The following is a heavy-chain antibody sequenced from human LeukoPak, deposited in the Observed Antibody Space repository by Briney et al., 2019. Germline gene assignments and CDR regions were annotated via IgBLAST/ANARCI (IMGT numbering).Heavy chain of an antibody. Sequence: GGSLRLSCAASGFTSSSYGMPWVRQAPGKGLEWVAFIRYDGSNKYYADSVKGRFTISRDNSKNTLYLQMNSLRAEDTAVYYCAKPILSGSYATFDYWGQGTLVTVSS. CDR3: AKPILSGSYATFDY. V-gene: IGHV3-30*02. CDR1: GFTSSSYG. D-gene: IGHD1-26*01. J-gene: IGHJ4*02. CDR2: IRYDGSNK.